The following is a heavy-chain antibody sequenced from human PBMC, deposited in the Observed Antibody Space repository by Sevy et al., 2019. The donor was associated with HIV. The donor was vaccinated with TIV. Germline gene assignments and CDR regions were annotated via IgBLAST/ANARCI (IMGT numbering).Heavy chain of an antibody. V-gene: IGHV3-33*01. CDR1: GFIFSNHG. D-gene: IGHD4-4*01. Sequence: FLRLSCAASGFIFSNHGMHWVRQAPGKGLEWVARIWYDGSDTYYGESVKGRFTISRDNSKNTVDLQMNSLRVEDTAVYYCARDVDSNYDGIDAWGQGTTVTVSS. J-gene: IGHJ6*02. CDR3: ARDVDSNYDGIDA. CDR2: IWYDGSDT.